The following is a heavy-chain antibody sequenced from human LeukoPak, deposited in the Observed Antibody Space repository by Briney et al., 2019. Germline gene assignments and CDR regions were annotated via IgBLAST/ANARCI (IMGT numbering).Heavy chain of an antibody. V-gene: IGHV1-8*01. D-gene: IGHD6-19*01. CDR3: ARRYTSGWYGWFDP. CDR1: GYTFTNYD. CDR2: MNPNSGNT. Sequence: ASVKVSCKASGYTFTNYDINWVRQATGQGLEWMGWMNPNSGNTGYAQKFQGRVTMTRNTSISTAYMELSSLRSEDTAVYYCARRYTSGWYGWFDPWGQGTLVTVSS. J-gene: IGHJ5*02.